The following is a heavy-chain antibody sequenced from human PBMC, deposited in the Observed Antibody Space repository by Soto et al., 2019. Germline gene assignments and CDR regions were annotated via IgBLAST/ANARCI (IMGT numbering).Heavy chain of an antibody. V-gene: IGHV1-18*01. CDR3: ARDQAYDILTGYYGDY. CDR1: GYTFTSYG. J-gene: IGHJ4*02. D-gene: IGHD3-9*01. CDR2: ISAYNGNT. Sequence: GASVKVSCKASGYTFTSYGISCVRQAPGQGLEWMGWISAYNGNTNYAQKLQGRVTMTTDTSTSTAYMELRSLRSDDTAVYYCARDQAYDILTGYYGDYWGQGTLVTVSS.